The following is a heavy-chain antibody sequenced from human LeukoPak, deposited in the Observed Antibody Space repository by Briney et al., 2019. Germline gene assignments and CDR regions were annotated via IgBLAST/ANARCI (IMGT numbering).Heavy chain of an antibody. Sequence: PGGALRLSCAASGFTFSSYSMNWVRQAPGKGLEWVSYISSSSSTIYYADSVKGRFTISRDNAKNSLYLQMYSLRDEDTAVYYCARTRDGYQDYWGQGTLVTVSS. CDR3: ARTRDGYQDY. J-gene: IGHJ4*02. CDR2: ISSSSSTI. V-gene: IGHV3-48*02. D-gene: IGHD5-24*01. CDR1: GFTFSSYS.